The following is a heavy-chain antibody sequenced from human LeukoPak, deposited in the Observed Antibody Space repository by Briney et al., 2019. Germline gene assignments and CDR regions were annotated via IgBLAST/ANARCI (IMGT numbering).Heavy chain of an antibody. Sequence: SETLSLTCAVYGGSFSGYYWSWIRQPPGKGLEWIGEINHSGSTNYNPSLKSRVTISVDTSKNQFSLKLSSVTAADTAVYYCASFGAPPRWGQGTLVTVSS. D-gene: IGHD3-3*01. CDR1: GGSFSGYY. J-gene: IGHJ4*02. V-gene: IGHV4-34*01. CDR2: INHSGST. CDR3: ASFGAPPR.